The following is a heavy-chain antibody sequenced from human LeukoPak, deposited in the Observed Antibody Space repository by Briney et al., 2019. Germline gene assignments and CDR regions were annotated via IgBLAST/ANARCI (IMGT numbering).Heavy chain of an antibody. CDR2: IYYSGST. Sequence: SETLSLTCTVSGGSISSGSYYWGWIRQPPGEGLEWIGSIYYSGSTYYNPSLKSRVTISVDTSKNQFSLKLSSVTAADTAVYYCARSRQYYYDSSGYLNWFDPWGQGTLVTVSS. V-gene: IGHV4-39*01. J-gene: IGHJ5*02. D-gene: IGHD3-22*01. CDR3: ARSRQYYYDSSGYLNWFDP. CDR1: GGSISSGSYY.